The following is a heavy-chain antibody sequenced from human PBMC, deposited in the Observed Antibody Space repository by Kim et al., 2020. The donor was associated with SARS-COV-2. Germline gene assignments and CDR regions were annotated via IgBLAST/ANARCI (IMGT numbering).Heavy chain of an antibody. V-gene: IGHV1-8*01. J-gene: IGHJ4*02. CDR1: GYTFNNYD. CDR2: MNPNSGNT. D-gene: IGHD4-17*01. Sequence: ASVKVSCKASGYTFNNYDINRVRQATGQGLEWMGWMNPNSGNTGSAQKFQGRVTMTRNTSISTAYMELSSLKSEDTAIYYCAFRSTVTTTIDYWGQGTLVTVSS. CDR3: AFRSTVTTTIDY.